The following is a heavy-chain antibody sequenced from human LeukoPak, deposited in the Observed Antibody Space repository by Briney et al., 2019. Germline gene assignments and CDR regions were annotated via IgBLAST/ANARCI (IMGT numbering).Heavy chain of an antibody. J-gene: IGHJ4*02. CDR3: ARDTINWNYFDY. Sequence: GGSLRLSCAAPGFTLSRYWMSWVRQAPGGGLGWVDNIKQDGSEKYYVDSVKGRFTISRDNAKNSLYLQMNSLRAEDTAVYYCARDTINWNYFDYWGQGTLVTVSS. CDR2: IKQDGSEK. D-gene: IGHD1-1*01. V-gene: IGHV3-7*01. CDR1: GFTLSRYW.